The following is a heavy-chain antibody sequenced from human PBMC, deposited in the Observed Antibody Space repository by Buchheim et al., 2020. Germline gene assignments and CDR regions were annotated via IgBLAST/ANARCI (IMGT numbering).Heavy chain of an antibody. CDR3: ARSASNYEGYYYYYGMDV. V-gene: IGHV4-39*07. CDR1: GGSISSSSYY. CDR2: IYYSGST. Sequence: QLQLQESGPGLVKPSETLSLTCTVSGGSISSSSYYWGWIRQPPGKGLEWIGSIYYSGSTYYNPSLKSRVTISVDTSKNPFSLKLSSVTAADTAVYYCARSASNYEGYYYYYGMDVWGQGTT. D-gene: IGHD4-11*01. J-gene: IGHJ6*02.